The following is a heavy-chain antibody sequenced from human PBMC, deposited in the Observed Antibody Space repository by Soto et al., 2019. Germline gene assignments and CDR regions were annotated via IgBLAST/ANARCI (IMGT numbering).Heavy chain of an antibody. V-gene: IGHV1-18*04. D-gene: IGHD3-10*01. CDR3: ARWFTYGNFDYFDY. CDR2: ISAYNGNT. Sequence: ASVKVSCKASGYTFTGYYMHWVRQAPGQGLEWMGWISAYNGNTNYAQKLQGRVTMTTDTSTSTAYMELRSLRSDDTALYYCARWFTYGNFDYFDYWGQGTQVTVSS. J-gene: IGHJ4*02. CDR1: GYTFTGYY.